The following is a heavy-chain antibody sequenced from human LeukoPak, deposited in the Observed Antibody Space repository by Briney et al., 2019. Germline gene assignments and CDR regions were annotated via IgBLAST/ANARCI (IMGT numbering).Heavy chain of an antibody. CDR2: ISVSGRAM. V-gene: IGHV3-48*03. CDR3: VRDGYYDRSGYYYAYYFDY. D-gene: IGHD3-22*01. J-gene: IGHJ4*02. CDR1: GFTFSNYE. Sequence: PGGSLRLSCTVSGFTFSNYEMNWVRQAPGKGLEWISYISVSGRAMYYADSVKGRFTISRDNAKNSLYLQINSLRVEDTAVYFCVRDGYYDRSGYYYAYYFDYWGQGTLVTVSS.